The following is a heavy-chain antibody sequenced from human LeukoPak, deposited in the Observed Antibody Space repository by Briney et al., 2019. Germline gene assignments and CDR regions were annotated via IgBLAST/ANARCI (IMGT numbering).Heavy chain of an antibody. J-gene: IGHJ4*02. D-gene: IGHD2-15*01. Sequence: ASVKVSCKVSGYTLTELSMHWVRQAPGKGLEWMGGFDPEDGETIYAQKFQGRVTMTEDTSTDTAYMELSSLRSEDTAVYYCARPYCSGGSCYLDRYDYFDYWGQGTLVTVSS. V-gene: IGHV1-24*01. CDR2: FDPEDGET. CDR3: ARPYCSGGSCYLDRYDYFDY. CDR1: GYTLTELS.